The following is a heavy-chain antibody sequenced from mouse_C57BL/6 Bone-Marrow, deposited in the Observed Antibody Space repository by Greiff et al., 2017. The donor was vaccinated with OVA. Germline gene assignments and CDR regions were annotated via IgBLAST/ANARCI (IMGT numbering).Heavy chain of an antibody. D-gene: IGHD1-1*01. V-gene: IGHV1-81*01. CDR2: IYPRSGNT. Sequence: VHLVESGAELARPGASVKLSCTASGYTFTSYGISWVKQRPGQGLEWIGEIYPRSGNTYYNEKFKGKATLTAAKSSSTAYMELRSLTSEDAAVDFCARRAGSSAWGRGTSVTVTS. J-gene: IGHJ4*01. CDR3: ARRAGSSA. CDR1: GYTFTSYG.